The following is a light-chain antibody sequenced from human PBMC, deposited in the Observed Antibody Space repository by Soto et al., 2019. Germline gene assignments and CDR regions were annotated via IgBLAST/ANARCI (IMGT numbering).Light chain of an antibody. CDR3: QQYAKSPLT. Sequence: ENALTQSPGTLSLSPGERATLSCRASQSVGRNYLAWYQQRPGQPPRLLIYDASSRATDIPDRFSGSGSGTDFTLIISRLEPEDCAMYYCQQYAKSPLTFCGGTKVEIK. J-gene: IGKJ4*01. CDR2: DAS. CDR1: QSVGRNY. V-gene: IGKV3-20*01.